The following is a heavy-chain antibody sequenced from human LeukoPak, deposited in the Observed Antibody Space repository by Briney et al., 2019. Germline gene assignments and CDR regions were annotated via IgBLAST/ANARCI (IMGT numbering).Heavy chain of an antibody. CDR3: ARVPSVYYYYMDV. J-gene: IGHJ6*03. Sequence: PGGSLRLSCAASGFTFSSYAMSWVRQAPGKGLEYNSAISGSGSSSYNADSVKGRVTISRDNSKNTLFLQMNSLTVEDTAVYYCARVPSVYYYYMDVWGKGTTVTVSS. CDR1: GFTFSSYA. D-gene: IGHD5/OR15-5a*01. CDR2: ISGSGSSS. V-gene: IGHV3-23*01.